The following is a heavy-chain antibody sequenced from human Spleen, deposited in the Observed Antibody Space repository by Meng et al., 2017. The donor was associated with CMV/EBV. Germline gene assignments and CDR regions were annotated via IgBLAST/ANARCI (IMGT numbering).Heavy chain of an antibody. CDR2: ISGGGGST. CDR3: TSAGIAGAFDI. CDR1: GFTFSSYA. J-gene: IGHJ3*02. Sequence: GESLKISCAASGFTFSSYAMSWVRQAPGKGLEWVSVISGGGGSTYYADSVKGRFTITRDDYKSMAHLQMNSRKAYDTAVYYCTSAGIAGAFDIWGQGTMVTVSS. V-gene: IGHV3-23*01. D-gene: IGHD1-14*01.